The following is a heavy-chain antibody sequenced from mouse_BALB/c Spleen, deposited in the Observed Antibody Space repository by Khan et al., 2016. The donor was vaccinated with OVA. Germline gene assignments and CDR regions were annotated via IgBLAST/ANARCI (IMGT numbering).Heavy chain of an antibody. D-gene: IGHD1-1*01. Sequence: QVRLQESGPELVRPGASVKMSCKASGYTFTNFWIHWVKQRPGQGLEWIGMIYPSSSETRLNQKFKDKATLTADKSSNTAYMQLSRLTSEDSAVXDGASGGYGSPFAYWGQGTLVTVSA. CDR1: GYTFTNFW. CDR2: IYPSSSET. V-gene: IGHV1-74*01. J-gene: IGHJ3*01. CDR3: ASGGYGSPFAY.